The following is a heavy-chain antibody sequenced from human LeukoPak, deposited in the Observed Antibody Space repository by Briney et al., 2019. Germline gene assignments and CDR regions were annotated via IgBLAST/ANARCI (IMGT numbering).Heavy chain of an antibody. CDR3: ASGLMVTGYMDV. V-gene: IGHV1-2*02. CDR2: INPNSGGT. D-gene: IGHD5-18*01. Sequence: GASVKVSCKASGYTFIGYYMHWVRQAPGQGLEWMGWINPNSGGTNYAQKFQGRVTITADKSTSTAYMELSSLRSEDTAVYYCASGLMVTGYMDVWGKGTTVTVSS. J-gene: IGHJ6*03. CDR1: GYTFIGYY.